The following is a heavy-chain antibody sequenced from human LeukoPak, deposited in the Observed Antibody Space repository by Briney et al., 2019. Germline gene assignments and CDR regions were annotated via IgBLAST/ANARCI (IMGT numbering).Heavy chain of an antibody. V-gene: IGHV1-8*01. Sequence: ASVKVSCKASGYTFTSYDINWVRQATAQGLEWMGWMNPTSGHTGYAQKFQGGVTMTRDTSISTAYMELNSLTSEDTAVYYCARSPVGVRKKHDFWGQGTLVIVSS. CDR2: MNPTSGHT. D-gene: IGHD3-10*01. CDR3: ARSPVGVRKKHDF. J-gene: IGHJ4*02. CDR1: GYTFTSYD.